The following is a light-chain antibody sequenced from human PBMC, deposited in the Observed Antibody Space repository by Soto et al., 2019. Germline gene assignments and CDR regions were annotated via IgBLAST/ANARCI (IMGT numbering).Light chain of an antibody. CDR1: QSISNY. CDR3: QQSDSTPYT. CDR2: DAS. Sequence: DIQMTQSPSSLSASVGDRVTITCRASQSISNYLNWYQQKPGKAPNLLIYDASSLLSGVPSRFSGSGSGTGFTLTISSLQPEDFSIYYCQQSDSTPYTFGQGTKLEIK. J-gene: IGKJ2*01. V-gene: IGKV1-39*01.